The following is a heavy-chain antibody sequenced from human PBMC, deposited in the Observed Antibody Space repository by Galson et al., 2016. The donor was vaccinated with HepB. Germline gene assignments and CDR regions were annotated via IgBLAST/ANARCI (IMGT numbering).Heavy chain of an antibody. J-gene: IGHJ4*02. V-gene: IGHV4-59*01. CDR3: ARGVDWNYELDN. CDR2: IYYGGST. D-gene: IGHD1-7*01. CDR1: GGSISSYY. Sequence: ETLSLTCTVSGGSISSYYWSWIRQSPGKGLEWIGYIYYGGSTNYNPSLKSRVTISVDTSKNQFSLKLSSVTAADTAVYYCARGVDWNYELDNWGQGILVTVSA.